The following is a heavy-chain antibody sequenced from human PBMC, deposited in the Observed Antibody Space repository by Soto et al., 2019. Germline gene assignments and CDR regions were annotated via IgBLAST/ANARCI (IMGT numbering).Heavy chain of an antibody. CDR3: ARLLWIAAAGDWFDP. D-gene: IGHD6-13*01. J-gene: IGHJ5*02. Sequence: PSETLCLTCPVSGGYISSSSCYWGWIRQPPGKGLEWIGSIYYSGSTYYNPSLKSRVTISVDTSKNQFSLKLSSVTAADTAVYYCARLLWIAAAGDWFDPWGQGTLVTVSS. V-gene: IGHV4-39*01. CDR1: GGYISSSSCY. CDR2: IYYSGST.